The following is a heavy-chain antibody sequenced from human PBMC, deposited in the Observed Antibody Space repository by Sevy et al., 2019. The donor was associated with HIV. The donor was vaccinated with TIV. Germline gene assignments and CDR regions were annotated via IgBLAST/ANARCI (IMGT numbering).Heavy chain of an antibody. J-gene: IGHJ4*02. Sequence: GGSLRLSCAASGFTFSSYGMHWVRQAPGKGLEWVALIWYDGGSKYYADSVKGRFTISRDNSKNTMYLQMNSLRAEDTAVYYCAGRANYCGSGNYHNMDYWGQGTLVTVSS. CDR3: AGRANYCGSGNYHNMDY. CDR1: GFTFSSYG. CDR2: IWYDGGSK. D-gene: IGHD3-10*01. V-gene: IGHV3-33*01.